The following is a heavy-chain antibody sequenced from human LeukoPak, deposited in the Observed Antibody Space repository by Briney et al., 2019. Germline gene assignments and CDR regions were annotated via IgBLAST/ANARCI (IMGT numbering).Heavy chain of an antibody. CDR1: GFTFSSYS. V-gene: IGHV3-48*01. CDR2: ISSSSSTM. Sequence: GGSLRLSCAASGFTFSSYSMNWVRQAPGKGLEWVSYISSSSSTMYYADSVKGRFTISRDNAKNSLYLQMNSLRAEDTAVYYCARDIIVGSDYWGQGTLVTVSS. D-gene: IGHD2-15*01. CDR3: ARDIIVGSDY. J-gene: IGHJ4*02.